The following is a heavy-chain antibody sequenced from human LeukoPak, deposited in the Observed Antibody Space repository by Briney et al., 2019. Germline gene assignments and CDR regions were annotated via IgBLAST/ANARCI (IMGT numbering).Heavy chain of an antibody. Sequence: SRTLSLTCALSGDSVSSNSVAWNWLRQSPSRGLEWLGRTYYRSEWYNDFTVSVRSRISINPDTSKNQFSLQLNSVNPEDTAVYYCARVPLDCSGGICSSAGWYFDYWGQGTLVTVSA. J-gene: IGHJ4*02. CDR2: TYYRSEWYN. V-gene: IGHV6-1*01. CDR3: ARVPLDCSGGICSSAGWYFDY. D-gene: IGHD2-15*01. CDR1: GDSVSSNSVA.